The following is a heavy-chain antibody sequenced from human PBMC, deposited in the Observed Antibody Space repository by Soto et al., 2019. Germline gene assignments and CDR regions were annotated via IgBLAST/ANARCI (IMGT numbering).Heavy chain of an antibody. V-gene: IGHV4-30-2*01. CDR1: GGSISRGGYS. CDR2: IYHSGST. Sequence: SETLSLTCAVSGGSISRGGYSWSWIRQPPGKGLEWIGYIYHSGSTYYNPSLKSRVTISVDRSKNQFSLKLSSVTAADTAVYYCARGNYYYYGMDVWGQGTTVTVS. J-gene: IGHJ6*02. CDR3: ARGNYYYYGMDV.